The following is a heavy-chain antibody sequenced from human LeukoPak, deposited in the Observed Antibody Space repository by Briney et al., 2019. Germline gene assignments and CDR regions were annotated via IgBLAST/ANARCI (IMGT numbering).Heavy chain of an antibody. CDR2: IYYSGST. CDR3: ARNPLNCSGTSCPRYYYYYMDV. D-gene: IGHD2-2*01. Sequence: SETLSLTCTVSGGSISSYYWSWIRQPPGKGLEWIGYIYYSGSTNYNPSLKSRVTISVDTSKNQFSLKLSSVTAADTAVYYCARNPLNCSGTSCPRYYYYYMDVWGKGTTVTVSS. J-gene: IGHJ6*03. CDR1: GGSISSYY. V-gene: IGHV4-59*08.